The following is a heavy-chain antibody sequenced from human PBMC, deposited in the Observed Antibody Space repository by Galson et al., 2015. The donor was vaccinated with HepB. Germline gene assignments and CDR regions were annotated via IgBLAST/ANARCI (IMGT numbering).Heavy chain of an antibody. CDR1: GFTFSSYA. V-gene: IGHV3-30-3*01. CDR3: AREHCSSTSCYSDAFDI. Sequence: SLRLSCAASGFTFSSYAMHWVRQAPGKGLEWVAVISYDGSNKYYADSVKGRFTISRDNSKNTLYLQMNSLRAEDTAVYYCAREHCSSTSCYSDAFDIWGQGTMVTVSS. D-gene: IGHD2-2*01. CDR2: ISYDGSNK. J-gene: IGHJ3*02.